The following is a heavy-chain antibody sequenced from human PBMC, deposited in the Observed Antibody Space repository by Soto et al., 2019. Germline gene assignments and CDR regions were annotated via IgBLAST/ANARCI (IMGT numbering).Heavy chain of an antibody. J-gene: IGHJ4*02. CDR2: IIPILGIA. CDR3: ARDLGIAVAGTSPDFDY. D-gene: IGHD6-19*01. V-gene: IGHV1-69*08. Sequence: QVQLVQSGAEVKKPGSSVKVSCKASGGTFSSYTISWARQAPGQGLEWMGRIIPILGIANYAQKFQGRVTITADKSTSTAYMELSSLRSEDTAVYYCARDLGIAVAGTSPDFDYWGQGTLVTVSS. CDR1: GGTFSSYT.